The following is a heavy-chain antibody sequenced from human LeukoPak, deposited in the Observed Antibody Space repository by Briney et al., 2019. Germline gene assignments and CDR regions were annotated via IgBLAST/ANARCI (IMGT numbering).Heavy chain of an antibody. Sequence: SETLSLTCTVSGDSISSYYWSWIRQPPGKGLEWIGYIYYSGSTNYNPSLKSRVTISVDTSKNQFSLKLSSVTAADTAVYYCARVQAVAGHFDYWGQGTLVTVSS. D-gene: IGHD6-19*01. CDR2: IYYSGST. J-gene: IGHJ4*02. CDR1: GDSISSYY. CDR3: ARVQAVAGHFDY. V-gene: IGHV4-59*01.